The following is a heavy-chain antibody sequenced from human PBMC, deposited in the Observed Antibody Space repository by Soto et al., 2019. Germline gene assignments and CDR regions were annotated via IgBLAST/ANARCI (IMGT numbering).Heavy chain of an antibody. Sequence: GASVKVSCKASGYTFTGFYMHWVRQAPGQGLEWMGWINPNNGGTNYVQKFQDRVTMTRDTSITTAYMELSGLRSDDTAVYYCASDPGPYGDYSYWGQGTLVTVSS. J-gene: IGHJ4*02. D-gene: IGHD4-17*01. CDR1: GYTFTGFY. V-gene: IGHV1-2*02. CDR3: ASDPGPYGDYSY. CDR2: INPNNGGT.